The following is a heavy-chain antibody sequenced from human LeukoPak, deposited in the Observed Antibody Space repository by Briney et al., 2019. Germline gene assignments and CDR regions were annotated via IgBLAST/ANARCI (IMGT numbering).Heavy chain of an antibody. V-gene: IGHV1-69*05. D-gene: IGHD5-24*01. CDR2: IIPIFGTA. Sequence: EASVKVSCKASGGTFSSYAISWVRQAPGQGLEWMGGIIPIFGTANYAQKFQGRVTITTDESTSTAYMELSSLRSGDTAVYYCASSPDVNPAFDIWGQGTMVTVSS. CDR3: ASSPDVNPAFDI. J-gene: IGHJ3*02. CDR1: GGTFSSYA.